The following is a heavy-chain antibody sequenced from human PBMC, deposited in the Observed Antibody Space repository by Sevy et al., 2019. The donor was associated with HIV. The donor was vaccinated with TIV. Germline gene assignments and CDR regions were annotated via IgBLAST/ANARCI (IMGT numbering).Heavy chain of an antibody. Sequence: GGSLRLSCVVSGFSVSSNYMSWVRQAPGKGLEWVSNIYSDGRTYYADSVRGRFTLSRDTSKNTVYLEMKSLRAEDTAVYYCTREDIVLGEDNYYGMDVWGHGTTVTVSS. CDR3: TREDIVLGEDNYYGMDV. J-gene: IGHJ6*02. CDR2: IYSDGRT. V-gene: IGHV3-53*01. D-gene: IGHD2-15*01. CDR1: GFSVSSNY.